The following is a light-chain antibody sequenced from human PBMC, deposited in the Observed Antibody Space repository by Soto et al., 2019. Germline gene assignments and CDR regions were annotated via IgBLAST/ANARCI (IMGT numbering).Light chain of an antibody. CDR1: QRVSSTY. CDR3: QQTYSTPLT. Sequence: TQSPGTLSLSPGERATLSCRARQRVSSTYLAWYQQKPGKAPKLLIYDASSLQSGVPPRFSGSGSGTDFTLSINSLQPEDFATYYCQQTYSTPLTFGGGTKVDI. J-gene: IGKJ4*01. CDR2: DAS. V-gene: IGKV1-39*01.